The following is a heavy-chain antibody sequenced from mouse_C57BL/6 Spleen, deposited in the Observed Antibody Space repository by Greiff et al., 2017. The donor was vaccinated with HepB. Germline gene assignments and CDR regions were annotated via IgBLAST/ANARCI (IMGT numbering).Heavy chain of an antibody. Sequence: QVQLQQPGAELVRPGSSVKLSCKASGYTFTSYWMDWVKQRPGQGLEWIGNIYPSDSETHYNQKFKDKATLTVDKSSSTAYMQLSSLTSEDSAVYYCAREGGTAQARGAMDYWGQGTSVTVSS. V-gene: IGHV1-61*01. J-gene: IGHJ4*01. CDR1: GYTFTSYW. CDR3: AREGGTAQARGAMDY. CDR2: IYPSDSET. D-gene: IGHD3-2*02.